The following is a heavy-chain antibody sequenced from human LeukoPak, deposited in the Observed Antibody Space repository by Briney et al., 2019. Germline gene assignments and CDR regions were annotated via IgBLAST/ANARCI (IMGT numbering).Heavy chain of an antibody. CDR1: GYTFTGYY. J-gene: IGHJ5*02. CDR2: INPNSGGT. Sequence: PGDSVKVSCKASGYTFTGYYMHWVRQAPGQGLEWMGRINPNSGGTNYAQKFQGRVTMTRDTSISTAYMELSRLRSDDTAVYYCARGCGGYDWGNWFDPWGQGTLFTVSS. V-gene: IGHV1-2*06. CDR3: ARGCGGYDWGNWFDP. D-gene: IGHD5-12*01.